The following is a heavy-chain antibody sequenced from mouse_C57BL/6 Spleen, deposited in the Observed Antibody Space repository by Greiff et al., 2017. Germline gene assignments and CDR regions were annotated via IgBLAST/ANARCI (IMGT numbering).Heavy chain of an antibody. V-gene: IGHV1-4*01. CDR3: ARSGDYDGPWFAY. CDR1: GYTFTSYT. Sequence: QVQLKESGAELARPGASVKMSCKASGYTFTSYTMHWVKQRPGQGLEWIGYINPSSGYTKYNQKFKDKATLTADKSSSTAYMQLSSLTSEDSAVYYCARSGDYDGPWFAYWGQGTLVTVSA. D-gene: IGHD2-4*01. J-gene: IGHJ3*01. CDR2: INPSSGYT.